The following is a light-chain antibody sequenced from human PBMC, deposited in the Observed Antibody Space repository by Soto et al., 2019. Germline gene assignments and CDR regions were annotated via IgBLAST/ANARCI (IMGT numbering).Light chain of an antibody. CDR3: QHYNSYSEA. J-gene: IGKJ1*01. Sequence: DIQMTQSPSTPSGSVGDRVTITCRASQTISSWLAWYQQKPGKAPKLLIYKASTLKSGVPSRFSGSGSGTEFTLTIISLQPDDFATYYCQHYNSYSEAFGQGTKVDI. V-gene: IGKV1-5*03. CDR1: QTISSW. CDR2: KAS.